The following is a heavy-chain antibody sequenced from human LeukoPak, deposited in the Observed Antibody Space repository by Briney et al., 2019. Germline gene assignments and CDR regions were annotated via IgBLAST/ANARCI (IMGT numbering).Heavy chain of an antibody. D-gene: IGHD3-3*01. CDR2: IYHSGST. J-gene: IGHJ6*02. CDR3: ARDVYYDFWSGYYHPYGMDV. CDR1: GDSISSSKW. V-gene: IGHV4-4*02. Sequence: SETLSLTCAVSGDSISSSKWWTWVRQPPGKGLEWVGEIYHSGSTNSNPSLKSRVTILVDKSKNEFSLKLSSVTTADTAVYYCARDVYYDFWSGYYHPYGMDVWGQGTTVTVSS.